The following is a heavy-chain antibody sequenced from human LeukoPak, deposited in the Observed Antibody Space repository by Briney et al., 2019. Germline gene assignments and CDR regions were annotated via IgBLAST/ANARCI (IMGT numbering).Heavy chain of an antibody. J-gene: IGHJ4*01. CDR3: ARNNSMVRGALDY. CDR2: LFNSGST. CDR1: GGSMSSSSYYYY. D-gene: IGHD3-10*01. V-gene: IGHV4-39*01. Sequence: SETLSLTCSVSGGSMSSSSYYYYWGWIRRPPGKGLEWIGSLFNSGSTYYNPSLKSRLTMSVDTSKNQFSMRLTSVTAADTAVYYCARNNSMVRGALDYWGQGILVAVSS.